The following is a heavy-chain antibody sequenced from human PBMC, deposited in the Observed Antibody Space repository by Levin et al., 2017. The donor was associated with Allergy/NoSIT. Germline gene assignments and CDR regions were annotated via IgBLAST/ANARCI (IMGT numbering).Heavy chain of an antibody. CDR3: AKDRSSGVKSSGSYLADNWFDP. V-gene: IGHV3-23*01. CDR1: GFTFSSYA. CDR2: ISGSGGST. Sequence: GGSLRLSCAASGFTFSSYAMSWVRQAPGKGLEWVSAISGSGGSTYYADSVKGRFTISRDNSKNTLYLQMNSLRAEDTAVYYCAKDRSSGVKSSGSYLADNWFDPWGQGTLVTVSS. J-gene: IGHJ5*02. D-gene: IGHD3-10*01.